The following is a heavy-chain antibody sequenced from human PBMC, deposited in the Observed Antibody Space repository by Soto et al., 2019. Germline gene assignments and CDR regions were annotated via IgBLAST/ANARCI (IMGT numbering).Heavy chain of an antibody. CDR2: IYYSGST. Sequence: QVQLQESGPGLVKPSQTLSLTCTVSGGSISSGDYYWSWIRQPPGKGLEWIGYIYYSGSTYYNPSLKLRVTISVDTSKNQFSLELSSVPAADTAVYYCARVGAAAGTISSYYFDYWVQGTLVTVSS. D-gene: IGHD6-13*01. V-gene: IGHV4-30-4*01. J-gene: IGHJ4*02. CDR1: GGSISSGDYY. CDR3: ARVGAAAGTISSYYFDY.